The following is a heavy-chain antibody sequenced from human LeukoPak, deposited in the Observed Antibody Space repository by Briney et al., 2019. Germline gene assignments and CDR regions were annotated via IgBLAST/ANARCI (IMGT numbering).Heavy chain of an antibody. CDR2: FDPEDGET. Sequence: ASVKVSCKVSGYTLTELSMHWVRQAPGKGLEWMGGFDPEDGETIYAQKFQGRVTMTEDTSTDTAYMELSSLRSEDTAVYYCATGPFRGRFGEGPFDYWGQGTLVTVSS. V-gene: IGHV1-24*01. CDR1: GYTLTELS. D-gene: IGHD3-10*01. CDR3: ATGPFRGRFGEGPFDY. J-gene: IGHJ4*02.